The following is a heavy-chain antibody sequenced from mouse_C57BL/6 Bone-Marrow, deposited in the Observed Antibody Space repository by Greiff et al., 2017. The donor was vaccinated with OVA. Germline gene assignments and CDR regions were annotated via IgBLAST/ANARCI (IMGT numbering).Heavy chain of an antibody. CDR1: GYSFTSYY. V-gene: IGHV1-66*01. D-gene: IGHD1-1*01. CDR2: IYPGSGNT. J-gene: IGHJ1*03. Sequence: VQLKESGPELVKPGASVKISCKASGYSFTSYYIHWVKQRPGQGLEWIGWIYPGSGNTKYNEKFKGKATLTADTSSSTAYMQLSSLTSEDSAVYYCARGGFITTVVATRYFDVWGTGTTVTVSS. CDR3: ARGGFITTVVATRYFDV.